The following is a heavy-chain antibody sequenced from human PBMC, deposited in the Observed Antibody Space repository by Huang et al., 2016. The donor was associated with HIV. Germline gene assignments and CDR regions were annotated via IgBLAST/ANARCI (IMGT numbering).Heavy chain of an antibody. CDR1: GFIFNTYG. Sequence: QVHLVESGGGVVQPGGSLRLSCAVSGFIFNTYGMHWVRQAPGKGLGWVAFIQFDGSDKYYADSGRGRFTISRDNSKNTLYLQMSSLRPEDLAIYYCAKDRVPTRTVSYFDSWGQGTLVTVSS. CDR2: IQFDGSDK. V-gene: IGHV3-30*02. D-gene: IGHD4-17*01. J-gene: IGHJ4*02. CDR3: AKDRVPTRTVSYFDS.